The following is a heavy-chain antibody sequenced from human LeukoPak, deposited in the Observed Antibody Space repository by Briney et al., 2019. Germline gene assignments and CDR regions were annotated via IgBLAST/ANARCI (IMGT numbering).Heavy chain of an antibody. CDR3: AKGSALAAAGPNWFDP. V-gene: IGHV3-33*06. D-gene: IGHD6-13*01. Sequence: PGGSLRLSCAASGFTFSSYGMHWVRQAPGKGLEWVAVIWYDGSNKYYADSVKGRFTISRDNSKNTLYLQMNSLRAEDTAVYYCAKGSALAAAGPNWFDPWGQGTLVTVSS. J-gene: IGHJ5*02. CDR1: GFTFSSYG. CDR2: IWYDGSNK.